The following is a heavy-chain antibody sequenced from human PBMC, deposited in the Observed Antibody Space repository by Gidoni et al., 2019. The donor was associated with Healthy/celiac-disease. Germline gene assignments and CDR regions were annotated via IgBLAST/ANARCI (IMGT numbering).Heavy chain of an antibody. CDR1: GYTFTSYD. CDR2: INPSGCST. Sequence: QVQLVQSGAEVKKPGASVKVSCKASGYTFTSYDMHWVRQAPGQGLEWMGIINPSGCSTSYAQKFQGRVTMTRDTSTSTVYMELSSLRSEDTAVYYCARDRRGYYDSSGSDAFDIWGQGTMVTVSS. V-gene: IGHV1-46*03. CDR3: ARDRRGYYDSSGSDAFDI. D-gene: IGHD3-22*01. J-gene: IGHJ3*02.